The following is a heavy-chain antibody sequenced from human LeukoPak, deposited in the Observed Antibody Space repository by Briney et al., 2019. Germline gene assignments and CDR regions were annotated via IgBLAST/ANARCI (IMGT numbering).Heavy chain of an antibody. CDR2: IKQDGSEK. Sequence: PGGSLRLSCAASGFTFSSYWMSWVRQAPGKGLEWVANIKQDGSEKYYVDSVKGRFTISRDNAKNSLYLQMNSLRAEDTAVYYCAREGSGGSCYDDYWGQGTLVTVSS. V-gene: IGHV3-7*01. D-gene: IGHD2-15*01. CDR3: AREGSGGSCYDDY. CDR1: GFTFSSYW. J-gene: IGHJ4*02.